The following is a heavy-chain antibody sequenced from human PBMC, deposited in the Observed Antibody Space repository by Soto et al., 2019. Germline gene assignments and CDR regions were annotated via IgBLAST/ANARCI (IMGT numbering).Heavy chain of an antibody. Sequence: GASVKVSCKVSGYTLTELSMHWVRQAPGKGFEWMGGFDPEDGETIYAQKFQGRVTMTEDTSTDTAYVELSSLRSEDTAVYYCATRGFWSGYYTYNWFDPWGQGTLVTVSS. CDR1: GYTLTELS. CDR3: ATRGFWSGYYTYNWFDP. J-gene: IGHJ5*02. V-gene: IGHV1-24*01. CDR2: FDPEDGET. D-gene: IGHD3-3*01.